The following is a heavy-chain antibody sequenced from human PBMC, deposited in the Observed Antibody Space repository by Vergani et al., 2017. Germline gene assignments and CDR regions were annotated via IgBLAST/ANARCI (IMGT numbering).Heavy chain of an antibody. Sequence: QVQLQESGPGLVKPSETLSLTCTVSGGSISSYYWSWIRQPPGKGLEWIGEIYHSGSTNYNPSLKSRVTISVDKSKNQFSLKLSSVTAADTAVYYCARAAAAPADYFDYWGQGTLVTVSS. J-gene: IGHJ4*02. D-gene: IGHD2-2*01. CDR1: GGSISSYY. CDR3: ARAAAAPADYFDY. CDR2: IYHSGST. V-gene: IGHV4-59*12.